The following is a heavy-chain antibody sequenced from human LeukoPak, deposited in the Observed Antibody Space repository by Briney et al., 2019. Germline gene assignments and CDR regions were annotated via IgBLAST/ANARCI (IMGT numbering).Heavy chain of an antibody. V-gene: IGHV4-59*01. J-gene: IGHJ5*02. D-gene: IGHD5/OR15-5a*01. CDR3: ARGGVYINWFDP. CDR2: IYYSGST. Sequence: PSETLSLTCTVSGGSISSYYWSWIRQPPGKGLEWIGYIYYSGSTNYNPSLKSRVTISVDTSKNQFSLKLSSVTAADTAVYYCARGGVYINWFDPWGQGTLVTVSS. CDR1: GGSISSYY.